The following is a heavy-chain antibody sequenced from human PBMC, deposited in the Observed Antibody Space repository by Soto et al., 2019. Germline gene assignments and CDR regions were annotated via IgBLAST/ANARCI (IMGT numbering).Heavy chain of an antibody. J-gene: IGHJ6*03. V-gene: IGHV1-2*04. Sequence: QVQLVQSGAEVKKPGASVTVSCRSSGDTFTDYYMHWVRQAPGHGLEWMGWINPNSGVTKYAQKFQGWVTMTRDTSIRTVYVQLSRLRSDDTAVYYCARESGGATATLDYYYFYMDVWGTGTTVTVSS. CDR1: GDTFTDYY. CDR3: ARESGGATATLDYYYFYMDV. CDR2: INPNSGVT. D-gene: IGHD5-12*01.